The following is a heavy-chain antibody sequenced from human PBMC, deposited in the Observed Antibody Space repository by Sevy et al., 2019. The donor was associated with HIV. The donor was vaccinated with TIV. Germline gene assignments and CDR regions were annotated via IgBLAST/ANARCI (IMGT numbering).Heavy chain of an antibody. CDR2: ISYVGKT. Sequence: SETLSLTCNVSGGSISSSGSFWGWIRQSPRKGLEWIGDISYVGKTNYNPSLRGRVTISRDTSNNHFSLRLKYVSAADTGVYYCAKIFAHWGQGTLVTVSS. V-gene: IGHV4-39*02. CDR3: AKIFAH. CDR1: GGSISSSGSF. J-gene: IGHJ5*02.